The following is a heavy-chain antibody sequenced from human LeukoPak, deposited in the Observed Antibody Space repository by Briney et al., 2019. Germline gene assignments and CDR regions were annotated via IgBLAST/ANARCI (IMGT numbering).Heavy chain of an antibody. CDR3: ARGHTMIAFG. J-gene: IGHJ4*02. CDR2: ISYDGSNK. D-gene: IGHD3-22*01. Sequence: PGRSLRLSCAASGFTFSSYGMHWVRQAPGKGLEWVAVISYDGSNKYYADSVKGRFTISRDNAKNSLYLQMNSLRGEDTAVYYCARGHTMIAFGGGQGTLVTVSS. CDR1: GFTFSSYG. V-gene: IGHV3-30*03.